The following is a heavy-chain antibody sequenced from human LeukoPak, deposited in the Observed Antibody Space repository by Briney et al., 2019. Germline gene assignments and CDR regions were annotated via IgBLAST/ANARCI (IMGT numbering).Heavy chain of an antibody. D-gene: IGHD2-21*02. CDR2: ISGSGGST. Sequence: GGSLRLSCAASGFTVSSYAMNWVRQAPGKGLEWVSAISGSGGSTYYAGSVKGRFTISRDNSKNTLYLQMNSLRADDTAVYYCAKSHHVTAIDYWGQGTLVTVSS. CDR3: AKSHHVTAIDY. J-gene: IGHJ4*02. CDR1: GFTVSSYA. V-gene: IGHV3-23*01.